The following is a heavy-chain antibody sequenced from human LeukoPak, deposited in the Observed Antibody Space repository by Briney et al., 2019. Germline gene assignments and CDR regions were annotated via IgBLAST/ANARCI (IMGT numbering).Heavy chain of an antibody. CDR1: GGSFSGYY. J-gene: IGHJ4*02. D-gene: IGHD2-2*01. CDR3: ARGREIGYQLPLDY. V-gene: IGHV4-34*01. Sequence: LETLSLTCAVSGGSFSGYYWSWIRQPPGKGLEWIGEINHSGSSNYNPSLKSRVTISVDTSKNQFSLKLNSMTAADTAVYYCARGREIGYQLPLDYWGQGTLVTVSS. CDR2: INHSGSS.